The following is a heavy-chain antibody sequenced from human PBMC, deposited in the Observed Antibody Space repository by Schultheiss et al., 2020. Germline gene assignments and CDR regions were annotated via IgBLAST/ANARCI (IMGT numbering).Heavy chain of an antibody. J-gene: IGHJ6*02. CDR3: ARGSYPPFYYYYGMDV. CDR1: GFTFSSYS. D-gene: IGHD1-26*01. CDR2: ISSSSSTI. Sequence: GGSLRLSCAASGFTFSSYSMNWVRQAPGKGLEWVSYISSSSSTIYYADSVKGRFTISRDNAKNSLYLQMNSLRDEDTAVYYCARGSYPPFYYYYGMDVWGQGTTVNVSS. V-gene: IGHV3-48*02.